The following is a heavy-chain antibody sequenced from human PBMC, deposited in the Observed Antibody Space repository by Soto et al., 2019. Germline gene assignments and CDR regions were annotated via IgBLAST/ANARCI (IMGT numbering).Heavy chain of an antibody. D-gene: IGHD3-3*01. V-gene: IGHV1-18*04. CDR1: GYNFLSYG. J-gene: IGHJ4*02. Sequence: QVQLVQSGVEVKKPGASVTVSCRASGYNFLSYGVSWARQAPGQGLEWRGWISVYNSNANYAQQFHGRAIMTSDTSPNTAYLALRGLRSADTAVYYCARGNRSGYYITTPAYWGQGTLVVVSS. CDR3: ARGNRSGYYITTPAY. CDR2: ISVYNSNA.